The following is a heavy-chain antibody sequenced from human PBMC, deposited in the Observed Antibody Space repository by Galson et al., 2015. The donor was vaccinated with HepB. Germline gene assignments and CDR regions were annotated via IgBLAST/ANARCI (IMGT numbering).Heavy chain of an antibody. J-gene: IGHJ5*02. Sequence: SLRLSCAASGFTFSSYAMSWVRQAPGKGLEWVSAINGEGGSTFSADTVQGRFTISRDNSRNTLYLEMNSLTAEDTAVYYCAKDPSDTIVDRKEWFDPWGQGTLVTVSS. CDR2: INGEGGST. D-gene: IGHD3-16*02. CDR3: AKDPSDTIVDRKEWFDP. CDR1: GFTFSSYA. V-gene: IGHV3-23*01.